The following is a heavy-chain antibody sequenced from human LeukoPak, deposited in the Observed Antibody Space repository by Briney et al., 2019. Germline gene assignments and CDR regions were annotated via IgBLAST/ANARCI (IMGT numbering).Heavy chain of an antibody. J-gene: IGHJ6*02. CDR3: ARDVGPMVRGVTDYYYGMDV. Sequence: RASVKVSCKASGGTFSSYAISWVRQAPGQGLEWMGGIIPIFGTANYAQKFQGRVTITADESTSTAYMELSSLRSEDTAVYYCARDVGPMVRGVTDYYYGMDVWDQGTTVTVSS. D-gene: IGHD3-10*01. V-gene: IGHV1-69*13. CDR2: IIPIFGTA. CDR1: GGTFSSYA.